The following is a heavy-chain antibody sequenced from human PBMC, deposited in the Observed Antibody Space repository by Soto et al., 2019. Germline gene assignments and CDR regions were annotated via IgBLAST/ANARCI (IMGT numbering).Heavy chain of an antibody. J-gene: IGHJ4*02. CDR2: VSYSGST. V-gene: IGHV4-39*07. Sequence: QLQLQESGPGLVEPSGTLSLTCTVSGGSISSSSYYWGWIRQPPGKGLEWIGSVSYSGSTYYTPSLKSRVTISVDTSKNQFSLKLSSVTAADTAVYYCASSRYCSGGSCLNYWGQGTLVTVSS. CDR1: GGSISSSSYY. CDR3: ASSRYCSGGSCLNY. D-gene: IGHD2-15*01.